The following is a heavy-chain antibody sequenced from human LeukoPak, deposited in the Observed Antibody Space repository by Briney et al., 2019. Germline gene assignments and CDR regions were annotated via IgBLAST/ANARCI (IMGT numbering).Heavy chain of an antibody. J-gene: IGHJ6*03. CDR1: GFTFSSYW. CDR2: ISSSSSST. CDR3: ARSAPAAAGTGPMDV. D-gene: IGHD6-13*01. Sequence: PGGSLRLSCAASGFTFSSYWMSWVRQAPGKGLEWVSSISSSSSSTYYADSVKGRFTISRDNAKNSLYLQMNSLRAEDTTVYYCARSAPAAAGTGPMDVWGKGTTDTVSS. V-gene: IGHV3-21*01.